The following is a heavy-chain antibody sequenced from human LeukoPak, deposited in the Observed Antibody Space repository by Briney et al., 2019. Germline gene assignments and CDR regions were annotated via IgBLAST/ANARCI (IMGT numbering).Heavy chain of an antibody. V-gene: IGHV3-21*01. CDR3: ARDSSSWALNDAFDI. J-gene: IGHJ3*02. CDR1: GFTFSSYS. CDR2: ISSSSSYI. D-gene: IGHD1-26*01. Sequence: GGSLRLSCAASGFTFSSYSMNWVRQAPGKGLEWVSSISSSSSYIYYADSVKGRFTISRDNAKNSLYLQMNSLRAEDTAVYYCARDSSSWALNDAFDIWGQGTMVTVSS.